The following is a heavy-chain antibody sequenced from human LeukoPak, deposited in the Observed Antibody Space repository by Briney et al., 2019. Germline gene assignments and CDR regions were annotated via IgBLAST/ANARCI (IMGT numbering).Heavy chain of an antibody. CDR1: GYTFTGYY. CDR3: ARAAVPAAHPYFDY. Sequence: ASVKVSCKASGYTFTGYYMHWVRQAPGQGLEWMGWINPNSGGTNYAQKFQGRVTMTRDTSISTAYMELSRVRSDDTAVYYCARAAVPAAHPYFDYWGQGTLVTVSS. CDR2: INPNSGGT. D-gene: IGHD2-2*01. V-gene: IGHV1-2*02. J-gene: IGHJ4*02.